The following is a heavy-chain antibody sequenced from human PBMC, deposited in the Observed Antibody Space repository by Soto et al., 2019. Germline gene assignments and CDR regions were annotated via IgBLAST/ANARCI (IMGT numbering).Heavy chain of an antibody. D-gene: IGHD6-13*01. J-gene: IGHJ4*02. V-gene: IGHV3-9*01. CDR1: GFTFDDYA. CDR2: ISWNSGSI. Sequence: GGSLRLSCAASGFTFDDYAMHWVRQAPGKGLEWVSGISWNSGSIGYADSVKGRFTISRDNAKNSLYLQMNSLRAEDTALYYCAKDRKGSSWPFGAIFDYWGQGTLVTVSS. CDR3: AKDRKGSSWPFGAIFDY.